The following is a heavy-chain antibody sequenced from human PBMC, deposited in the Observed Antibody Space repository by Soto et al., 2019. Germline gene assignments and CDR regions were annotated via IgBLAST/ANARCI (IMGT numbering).Heavy chain of an antibody. CDR2: ISKGGDTT. Sequence: QVQLEESGGALVKPGGSLRLSCETSGFTFSDYYMSWVRQAPGRGLEWISYISKGGDTTHYADSVRGRFTISRDNAKSSLYLQMNSLRVEDTAVYYCAKDSSGYSELFDYWGQGTLVNVSS. CDR3: AKDSSGYSELFDY. D-gene: IGHD3-22*01. J-gene: IGHJ4*02. V-gene: IGHV3-11*01. CDR1: GFTFSDYY.